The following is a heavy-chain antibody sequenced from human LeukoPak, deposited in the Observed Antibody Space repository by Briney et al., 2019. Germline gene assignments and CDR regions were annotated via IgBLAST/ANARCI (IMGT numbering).Heavy chain of an antibody. Sequence: PSETLSLTCTVSGGSISSYYWSWIRQPPGKGLEWIGYIYTSGSTNYNPSLKSRVTISVDTSKNQFSLKLSSVTAADTAVYYCARQGGSYYYFDYGGQGTLVTVSS. CDR2: IYTSGST. CDR3: ARQGGSYYYFDY. CDR1: GGSISSYY. D-gene: IGHD1-26*01. J-gene: IGHJ4*02. V-gene: IGHV4-4*09.